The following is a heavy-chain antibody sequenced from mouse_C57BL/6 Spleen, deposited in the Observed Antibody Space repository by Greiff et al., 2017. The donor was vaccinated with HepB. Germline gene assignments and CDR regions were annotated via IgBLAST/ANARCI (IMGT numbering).Heavy chain of an antibody. CDR3: ARWRYYVSSYGWYFDV. D-gene: IGHD1-1*01. V-gene: IGHV1-18*01. CDR1: GYTFTDYN. CDR2: INPNNGGT. Sequence: EVQLQQSGPELVKPGASVKIPCKASGYTFTDYNMDWVKQSHGKSLEWIGDINPNNGGTIYNQKFKGKATLTVDKSSSTAYMELRSLTSEDTAVYYCARWRYYVSSYGWYFDVWGTGTTVTVSS. J-gene: IGHJ1*03.